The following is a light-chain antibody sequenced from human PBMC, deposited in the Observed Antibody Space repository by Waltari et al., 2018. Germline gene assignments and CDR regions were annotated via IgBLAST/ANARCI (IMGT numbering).Light chain of an antibody. V-gene: IGKV3-20*01. CDR3: QQYSTSPVT. Sequence: EIVLTQSPGTLSLSPGERASLSCRASQSVSNRYLAWYQQKPGHAPRLVIYGAASRAAGTPDRFSGSVSGTDFTLTVSRLEPEDIAVYYCQQYSTSPVTFGGGSKVEIK. J-gene: IGKJ4*01. CDR2: GAA. CDR1: QSVSNRY.